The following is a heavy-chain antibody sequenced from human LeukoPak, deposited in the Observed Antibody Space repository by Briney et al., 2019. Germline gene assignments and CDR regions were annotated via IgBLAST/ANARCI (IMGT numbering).Heavy chain of an antibody. Sequence: GGSLKLSCAASGFTFSGSAMHWVRQASGKGLEWVGRIRSKANSYATAYAASVKGRFTISRDDSKNTAYLQMNSLKTGDTAVYYCTSPTAMVIDWGQGTLVTVSS. V-gene: IGHV3-73*01. J-gene: IGHJ4*02. D-gene: IGHD5-18*01. CDR2: IRSKANSYAT. CDR3: TSPTAMVID. CDR1: GFTFSGSA.